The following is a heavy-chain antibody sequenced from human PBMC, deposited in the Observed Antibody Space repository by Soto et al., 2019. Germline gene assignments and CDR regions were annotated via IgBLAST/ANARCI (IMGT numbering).Heavy chain of an antibody. V-gene: IGHV3-23*01. CDR3: AKSQQLPLRRWYFDL. CDR1: GFTFSSYA. Sequence: EVQLLESGGGLVQPGGSLRLSCAASGFTFSSYAMSWVRQAPGKGLEWVSAISGSGDSTYHADSVKGRFTISRDNSKNTLYLQMNSLRAEDTAVYYCAKSQQLPLRRWYFDLWGRGTLVTVSS. J-gene: IGHJ2*01. CDR2: ISGSGDST. D-gene: IGHD6-13*01.